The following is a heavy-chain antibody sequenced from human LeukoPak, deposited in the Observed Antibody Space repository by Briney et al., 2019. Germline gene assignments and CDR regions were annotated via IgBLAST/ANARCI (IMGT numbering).Heavy chain of an antibody. V-gene: IGHV3-23*01. CDR2: ISATGGTT. CDR1: GFTFSSYG. D-gene: IGHD2-15*01. Sequence: PGGSLRLSCAASGFTFSSYGMSWVRQAPGKGLEWVSAISATGGTTYYADSVKGRFTIFRDNSKNTLYLQMNSLGAEDTAIYYCAKNGDRGAYCSGGSCYPYYYYYIDVWGKGTTVTISS. CDR3: AKNGDRGAYCSGGSCYPYYYYYIDV. J-gene: IGHJ6*03.